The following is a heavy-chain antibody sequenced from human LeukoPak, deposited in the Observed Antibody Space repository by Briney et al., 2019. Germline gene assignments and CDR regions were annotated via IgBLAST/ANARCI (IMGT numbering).Heavy chain of an antibody. D-gene: IGHD3/OR15-3a*01. CDR3: ARVSNEGLWFDY. J-gene: IGHJ4*02. Sequence: SQTLSLTCTVSGGSISSGGYYWSWIRQHPGKGLEWIGYIYYSGSTCYNPSLKSRVTISVDTSKNQFSLKLSSVTAADTAVYYCARVSNEGLWFDYWGQGTLVTVSS. V-gene: IGHV4-31*03. CDR1: GGSISSGGYY. CDR2: IYYSGST.